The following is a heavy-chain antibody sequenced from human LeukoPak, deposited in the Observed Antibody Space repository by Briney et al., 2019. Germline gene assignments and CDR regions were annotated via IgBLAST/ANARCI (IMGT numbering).Heavy chain of an antibody. Sequence: GGSLRLSCAASGFTISSYEMNWVRQAPGKGLEWDSYISSSGSTIYYADSVKGRFTISRDDAKNSLYLQMNSLRAEDTAVYCCAREIRLGESGYFDYWGQGTLVTVSS. D-gene: IGHD3-16*01. J-gene: IGHJ4*02. CDR3: AREIRLGESGYFDY. CDR2: ISSSGSTI. V-gene: IGHV3-48*03. CDR1: GFTISSYE.